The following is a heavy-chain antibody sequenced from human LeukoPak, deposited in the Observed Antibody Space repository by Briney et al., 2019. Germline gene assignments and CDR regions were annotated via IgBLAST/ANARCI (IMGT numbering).Heavy chain of an antibody. CDR3: ARELIVEMTTITGGLDY. V-gene: IGHV1-2*04. D-gene: IGHD5-24*01. J-gene: IGHJ4*02. Sequence: ASVKVSCKASGYTFSDYYIHWVRQAPGQGLEWMGWINPNNGETRYAQKFQGWVTMTRDTSISTAYTELSRLSSDDTAVYYCARELIVEMTTITGGLDYWGQGTLVTVSS. CDR1: GYTFSDYY. CDR2: INPNNGET.